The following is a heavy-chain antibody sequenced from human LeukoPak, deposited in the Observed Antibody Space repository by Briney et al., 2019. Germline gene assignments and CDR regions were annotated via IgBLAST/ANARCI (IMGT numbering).Heavy chain of an antibody. CDR2: ITGSGGNT. V-gene: IGHV3-23*01. Sequence: GASLRLSCAASGFTFSNYAMSWVRQAPGKGLEWVSAITGSGGNTYYADSVKGRFTISRDNSKNTVFLQMNSLRAEDTAVYYCAKWGDYDFLTGYYAPDYWGQGPLVTVSS. D-gene: IGHD3-9*01. J-gene: IGHJ4*02. CDR3: AKWGDYDFLTGYYAPDY. CDR1: GFTFSNYA.